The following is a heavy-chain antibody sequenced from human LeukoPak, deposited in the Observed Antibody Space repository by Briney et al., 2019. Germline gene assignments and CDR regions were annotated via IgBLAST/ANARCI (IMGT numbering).Heavy chain of an antibody. CDR3: ARDLSYYGSGSYYYFDY. CDR2: ISSISDYI. CDR1: GFTFSRYS. V-gene: IGHV3-21*01. D-gene: IGHD3-10*01. Sequence: GGSLRLSCAASGFTFSRYSMNWVRQAPGKGLEWVSSISSISDYIFYADSVKGRFTISRDNADDSLYLQMNSLRAEDTAVYYCARDLSYYGSGSYYYFDYWGQGTLVTVSS. J-gene: IGHJ4*02.